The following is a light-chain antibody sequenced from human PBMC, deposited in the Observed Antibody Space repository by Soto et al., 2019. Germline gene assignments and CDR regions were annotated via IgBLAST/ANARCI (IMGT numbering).Light chain of an antibody. V-gene: IGKV3-15*01. CDR2: VAS. CDR1: QSVSSN. J-gene: IGKJ4*01. Sequence: IVMTPSPATLSVYPGERATLSCRPSQSVSSNLAWYQQKPGQTPKLLIYVASTRATGIPARFSGSGSGTEFTLTISSLQSEDFAVYYCQQYNVWPLTFGGGTKVEFK. CDR3: QQYNVWPLT.